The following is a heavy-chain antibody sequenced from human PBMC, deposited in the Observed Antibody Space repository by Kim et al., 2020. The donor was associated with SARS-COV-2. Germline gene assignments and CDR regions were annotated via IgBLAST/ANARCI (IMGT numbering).Heavy chain of an antibody. V-gene: IGHV3-48*02. CDR3: ARDNAYSYGPDAFDI. J-gene: IGHJ3*02. Sequence: DSVKRRFTNSRDNAKNSLYLQMNSLRDEDTAVYYCARDNAYSYGPDAFDIWGQGTMVTVSS. D-gene: IGHD5-18*01.